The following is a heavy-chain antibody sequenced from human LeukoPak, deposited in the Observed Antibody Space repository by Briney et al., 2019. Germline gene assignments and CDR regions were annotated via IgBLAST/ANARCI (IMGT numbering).Heavy chain of an antibody. J-gene: IGHJ4*02. V-gene: IGHV3-21*01. CDR2: ISHMRTDI. CDR3: ARDPWDY. Sequence: GGSLRLSCAASGFTFTTSSMNWVRPTPGKGLESVSSISHMRTDINYSHSARGRFTISRDNGKNSLYLQMNSLRAEDTAVYYCARDPWDYWGQGTLVTVSS. CDR1: GFTFTTSS.